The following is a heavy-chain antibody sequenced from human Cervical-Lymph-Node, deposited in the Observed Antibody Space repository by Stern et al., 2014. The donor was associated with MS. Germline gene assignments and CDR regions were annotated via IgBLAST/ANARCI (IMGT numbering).Heavy chain of an antibody. J-gene: IGHJ4*02. V-gene: IGHV1-69*01. CDR3: TRHQGGIAAF. CDR1: GGTFNTFD. Sequence: VQLVESGAEVRQPGSSMKVSCKASGGTFNTFDISWVRQTPGQGLEWLGGITPLPGTTTYARNFQGRVAISADESATTAYMEMSNLTSEDTALYYCTRHQGGIAAFWGQGTLVTVSS. CDR2: ITPLPGTT. D-gene: IGHD6-13*01.